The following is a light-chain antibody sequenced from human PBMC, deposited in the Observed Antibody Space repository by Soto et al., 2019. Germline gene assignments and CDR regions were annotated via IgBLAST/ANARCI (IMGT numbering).Light chain of an antibody. CDR3: QQYSSYPVT. CDR1: KSLSSW. CDR2: QAS. V-gene: IGKV1-5*03. J-gene: IGKJ4*01. Sequence: DIQMTHSPSNLSESVGDRVTITCRASKSLSSWLAWCQQKPGKAPKPLIYQASNLESGVPSRFSGSGSGTEFTLTISSLQPDDLATYYCQQYSSYPVTFGGGTKVELK.